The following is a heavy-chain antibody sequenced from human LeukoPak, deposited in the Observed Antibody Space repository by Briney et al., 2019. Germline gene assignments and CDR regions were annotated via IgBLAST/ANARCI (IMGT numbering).Heavy chain of an antibody. CDR1: GYIFSNYW. CDR2: IYSGDSDA. Sequence: HGESLKISCKGSGYIFSNYWIGWVRQMPGKGLEWMGIIYSGDSDARYSPSFQGQVTFSVDTSISTVYLQWTYLKASDSAMYYCARREASANFDYWGQGTLVTVSS. CDR3: ARREASANFDY. D-gene: IGHD2-15*01. V-gene: IGHV5-51*01. J-gene: IGHJ4*02.